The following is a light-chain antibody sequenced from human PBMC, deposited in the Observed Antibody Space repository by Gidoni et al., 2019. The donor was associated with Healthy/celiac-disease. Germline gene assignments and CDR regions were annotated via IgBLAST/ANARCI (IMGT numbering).Light chain of an antibody. CDR3: QQYNNWPGT. J-gene: IGKJ2*02. CDR2: GAS. V-gene: IGKV3-15*01. CDR1: QSVSSN. Sequence: EIVMTQSPATLSVSQGERATLSCRASQSVSSNLAWYQQKPGQAPRLLIYGASTRATGIPARFSGSGSGTEVTLTISSMQYEDFAVDYCQQYNNWPGTFGQGTKLEIK.